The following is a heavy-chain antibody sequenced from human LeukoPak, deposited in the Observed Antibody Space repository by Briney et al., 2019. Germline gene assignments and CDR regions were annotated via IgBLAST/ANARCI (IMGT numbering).Heavy chain of an antibody. CDR2: MYDNLMT. Sequence: SETLSLTCSVPAGSINSHYWSWLRQAPGKGLEWIGYMYDNLMTKDNPALKSRLTLSADTSKSQFPLRLSAVTAADTATYYCATIKRGSIFGYFDFWGQGILVTVSS. CDR1: AGSINSHY. J-gene: IGHJ4*02. CDR3: ATIKRGSIFGYFDF. V-gene: IGHV4-59*11. D-gene: IGHD5-18*01.